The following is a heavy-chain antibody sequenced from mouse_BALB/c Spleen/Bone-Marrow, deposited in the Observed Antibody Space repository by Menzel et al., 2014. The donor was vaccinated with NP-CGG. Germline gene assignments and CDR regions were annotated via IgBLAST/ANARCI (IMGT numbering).Heavy chain of an antibody. V-gene: IGHV14-3*02. CDR1: GFNIKDTY. J-gene: IGHJ3*01. CDR2: IDPANGNT. D-gene: IGHD2-14*01. CDR3: AYYRYDEGGFAF. Sequence: VQLQQSGAELVKPGASVKLYCTASGFNIKDTYMHWGKQRPEQGLEWIVGIDPANGNTKYDPKFQGKATITADTSSNTAYLQLSSLTSEDTAVYYCAYYRYDEGGFAFWGQGTLVTVSA.